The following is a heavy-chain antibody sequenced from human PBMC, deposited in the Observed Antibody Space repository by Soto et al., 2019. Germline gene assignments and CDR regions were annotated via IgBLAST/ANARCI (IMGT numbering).Heavy chain of an antibody. J-gene: IGHJ6*02. CDR1: GFTFSSYA. CDR2: ISYDGSNK. V-gene: IGHV3-30-3*01. D-gene: IGHD5-12*01. CDR3: ARDGGYEGDYYYYGMDV. Sequence: GGSLRLSCAASGFTFSSYAMHWVRQAPGKGLEWVAVISYDGSNKYYADSVKGRFTISRDNSKNTPYLQMNSLRAEDTAVYYCARDGGYEGDYYYYGMDVWGQGTTVTV.